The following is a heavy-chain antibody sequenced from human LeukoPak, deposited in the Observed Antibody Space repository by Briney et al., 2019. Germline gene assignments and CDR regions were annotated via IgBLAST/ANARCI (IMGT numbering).Heavy chain of an antibody. V-gene: IGHV3-23*01. CDR2: ISGSGGST. Sequence: GGSLRLSCAASGFTFSSYAMSWVRQAPGKGLEWVSAISGSGGSTYYADSVKGRFTISRDNSKNTLSLQMNSLRADDTAIYYCTRSGYRHPYHFESWGQGTLVIVSS. D-gene: IGHD3-22*01. J-gene: IGHJ4*02. CDR3: TRSGYRHPYHFES. CDR1: GFTFSSYA.